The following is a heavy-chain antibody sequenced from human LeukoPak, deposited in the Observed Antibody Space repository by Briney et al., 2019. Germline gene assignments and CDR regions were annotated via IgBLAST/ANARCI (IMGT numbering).Heavy chain of an antibody. D-gene: IGHD2-15*01. CDR1: GFTFSSYD. CDR2: ISGSGGST. V-gene: IGHV3-23*01. J-gene: IGHJ4*02. Sequence: PGGSLRLSCAASGFTFSSYDMSWVRQATGKGLECVSAISGSGGSTYYADSVKGRFTISRDNSKNTLYLQMNSLRAEDTAVYYCAKALSVVAANWGQGTLVTVSS. CDR3: AKALSVVAAN.